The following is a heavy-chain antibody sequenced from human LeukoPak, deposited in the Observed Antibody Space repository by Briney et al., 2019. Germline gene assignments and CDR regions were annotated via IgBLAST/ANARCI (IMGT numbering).Heavy chain of an antibody. J-gene: IGHJ4*02. CDR2: ISSSSSYI. Sequence: GGSLRLSCAASGFTFSSYSMNWARQAPGKGLEWVSSISSSSSYIYYADSVKGRFTTSRDNAKNSLYLQMNSLRAEDTAVYYCASFSGSYRLFDYWGQGTLVTVST. CDR1: GFTFSSYS. CDR3: ASFSGSYRLFDY. D-gene: IGHD1-26*01. V-gene: IGHV3-21*01.